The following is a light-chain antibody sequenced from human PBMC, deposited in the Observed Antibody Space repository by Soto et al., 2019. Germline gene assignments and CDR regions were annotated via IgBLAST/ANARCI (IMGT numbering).Light chain of an antibody. CDR1: SSNIGSND. J-gene: IGLJ1*01. V-gene: IGLV1-51*01. CDR3: CSYVGATTYV. Sequence: QSVLTQPPSVSAAPGQKVTISCSGGSSNIGSNDVCWYQQVPGTAPKVLIYEGIKRPSGVSNRFSGSNSGSTASLTISGLQAEDEADYYCCSYVGATTYVFGTGTKLTVL. CDR2: EGI.